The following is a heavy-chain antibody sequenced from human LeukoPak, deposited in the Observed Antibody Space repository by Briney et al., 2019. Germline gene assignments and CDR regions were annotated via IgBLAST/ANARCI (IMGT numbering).Heavy chain of an antibody. CDR1: GFTFSSYG. V-gene: IGHV3-30*02. D-gene: IGHD2-2*01. J-gene: IGHJ4*02. CDR3: VADIVVVPAATGNY. CDR2: IRYDGSNK. Sequence: GGSLRLSCAASGFTFSSYGMHWVRQAPGKGLEWVAFIRYDGSNKYYADSVKGRFTISRDNSKNTLYLQMNSLRAEDTAVYYCVADIVVVPAATGNYWGQGTLVTVSS.